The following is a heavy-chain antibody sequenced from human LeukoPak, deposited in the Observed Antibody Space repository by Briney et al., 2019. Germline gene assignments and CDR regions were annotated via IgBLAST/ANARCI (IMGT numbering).Heavy chain of an antibody. CDR2: IKQDGSEK. Sequence: PGGSLRLSCAASGFTFSSYWMNWVRQAPGKGLEWVAKIKQDGSEKYYVDSVKGRFTFSRDNAKNSLYLQVNSLRAEDTAVYYCARGIGSSSSSAIDYWGQGALVTVSS. J-gene: IGHJ4*02. CDR3: ARGIGSSSSSAIDY. D-gene: IGHD6-6*01. V-gene: IGHV3-7*03. CDR1: GFTFSSYW.